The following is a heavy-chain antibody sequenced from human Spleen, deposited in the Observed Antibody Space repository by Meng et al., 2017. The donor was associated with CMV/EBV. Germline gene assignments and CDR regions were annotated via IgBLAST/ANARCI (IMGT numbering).Heavy chain of an antibody. D-gene: IGHD6-19*01. V-gene: IGHV3-23*01. CDR3: AKDEGSGPNY. CDR2: ISGSGGST. J-gene: IGHJ4*02. CDR1: GFTFSSNA. Sequence: VQLWVAGGRVVQPGGTLTLSCAASGFTFSSNAMSWVRQAPGKGLEWVSAISGSGGSTYYADSVKDRFTISRDNSKNTLYLLMNSLRAEDTAVYYCAKDEGSGPNYWGQGTLVTVSS.